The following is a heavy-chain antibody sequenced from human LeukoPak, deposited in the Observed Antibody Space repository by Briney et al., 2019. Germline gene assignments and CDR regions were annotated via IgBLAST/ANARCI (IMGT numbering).Heavy chain of an antibody. CDR1: GGSISSSNW. D-gene: IGHD3-22*01. V-gene: IGHV4-4*02. Sequence: PSGTLSLTCAVSGGSISSSNWWSWVRQPPGKGLEWIGEIYHSGSTNYNPSLKRRVTISVDKSKNQFSLKLISVTAADTAVYYCARDGTSGYYLDYWGQGTLVTVSS. J-gene: IGHJ4*02. CDR2: IYHSGST. CDR3: ARDGTSGYYLDY.